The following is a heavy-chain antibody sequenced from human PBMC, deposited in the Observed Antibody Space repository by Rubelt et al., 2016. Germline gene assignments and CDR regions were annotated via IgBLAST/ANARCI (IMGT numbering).Heavy chain of an antibody. Sequence: QVQLVQSGAEVKKPGASVKVSCQASGYTFTSYYMHWVRKATGKGLEWMGILNRRGGITSYEQTFPCRVSMTRATSTRRVYMWLRSLRSDDTAVYYCARDPGPRGNDYWGQGTLVTVSS. V-gene: IGHV1-46*03. D-gene: IGHD3-10*01. J-gene: IGHJ4*02. CDR2: LNRRGGIT. CDR3: ARDPGPRGNDY. CDR1: GYTFTSYY.